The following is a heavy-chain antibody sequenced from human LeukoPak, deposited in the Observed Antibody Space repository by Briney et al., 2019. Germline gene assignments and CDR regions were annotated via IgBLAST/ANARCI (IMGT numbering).Heavy chain of an antibody. CDR2: ISGSGGST. CDR1: GFTFSSYA. D-gene: IGHD3-10*02. CDR3: AKDLASCSGSYALPYFDS. Sequence: GGSLRLSCAASGFTFSSYAMSWIRQAPGKGLEWVSAISGSGGSTYYADSVKGRFTISRDNSKNTLYVQMNSLSVEDTAVYYCAKDLASCSGSYALPYFDSWGQGTLVTVSS. J-gene: IGHJ4*02. V-gene: IGHV3-23*01.